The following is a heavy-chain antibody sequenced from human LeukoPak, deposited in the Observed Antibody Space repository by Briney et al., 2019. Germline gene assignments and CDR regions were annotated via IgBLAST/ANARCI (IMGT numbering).Heavy chain of an antibody. CDR3: ATDPPVIVVGGNAFDI. D-gene: IGHD3-22*01. CDR2: IKQDGSEK. CDR1: GFTFSSYW. J-gene: IGHJ3*02. V-gene: IGHV3-7*04. Sequence: QSGGSLRLSCAASGFTFSSYWMSWVRQAPGKGLEWVANIKQDGSEKYYVDSVKGRFTISRDNAKNSLYLQMNSLRAEDTAVYYCATDPPVIVVGGNAFDIWGQGTMVTVSS.